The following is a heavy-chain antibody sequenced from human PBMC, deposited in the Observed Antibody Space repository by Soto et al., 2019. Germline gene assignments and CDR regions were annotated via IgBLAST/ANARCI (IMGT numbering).Heavy chain of an antibody. CDR3: AKDLLHNTLTTCGS. CDR1: GFTFSSYG. CDR2: ISYHGNDK. V-gene: IGHV3-30*18. Sequence: QVQLVESGGGVVQPGRSLRLSCAASGFTFSSYGMHWVRQAPGKGLEWVAVISYHGNDKYYADSVKGLFTISRYNFKSTMYLQMISLRAEDTAIYFCAKDLLHNTLTTCGSWGQGTLVTVSS. J-gene: IGHJ5*02. D-gene: IGHD4-17*01.